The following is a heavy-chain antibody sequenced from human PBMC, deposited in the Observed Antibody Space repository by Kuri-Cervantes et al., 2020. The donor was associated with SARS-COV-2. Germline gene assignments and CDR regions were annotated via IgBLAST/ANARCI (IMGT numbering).Heavy chain of an antibody. J-gene: IGHJ4*02. D-gene: IGHD3-16*01. CDR3: ARGSGGTFGY. Sequence: LRLSCTVSGGSISSGGYYWSWIRQPPGKGLEWIGYIYHSGSTYYNPSLKSRVTISVDTSRNQFSLKLNSVTAADTAVYYCARGSGGTFGYWGQGTLVTVSS. CDR2: IYHSGST. V-gene: IGHV4-30-2*05. CDR1: GGSISSGGYY.